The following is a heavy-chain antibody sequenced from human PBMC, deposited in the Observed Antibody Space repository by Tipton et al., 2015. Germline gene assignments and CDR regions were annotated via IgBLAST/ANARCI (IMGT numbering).Heavy chain of an antibody. CDR1: GGSISSSSYY. J-gene: IGHJ4*02. V-gene: IGHV4-39*07. Sequence: TLSLTCTVSGGSISSSSYYWGWIRQPPGKGLEWIGSIYYSGSTYYNPSLKSRVTISVDTSKNQFSLQLSSMTAADTAVYYCARDSTGVTPLDSWGQGILVTVSS. CDR3: ARDSTGVTPLDS. CDR2: IYYSGST. D-gene: IGHD2-2*01.